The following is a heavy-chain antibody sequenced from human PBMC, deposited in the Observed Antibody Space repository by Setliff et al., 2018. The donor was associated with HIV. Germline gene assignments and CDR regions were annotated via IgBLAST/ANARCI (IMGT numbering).Heavy chain of an antibody. D-gene: IGHD6-6*01. V-gene: IGHV3-74*01. CDR1: GFTFSNAW. CDR3: ARGHYSSSSG. CDR2: INSDGSGT. J-gene: IGHJ4*02. Sequence: GSLRLSCAASGFTFSNAWMNWVRQAPGKGLVWVSRINSDGSGTNYADSVKGRFTISRDNAKNSLYLQLNSLRAEDTAVYYCARGHYSSSSGWGQGALVTVSS.